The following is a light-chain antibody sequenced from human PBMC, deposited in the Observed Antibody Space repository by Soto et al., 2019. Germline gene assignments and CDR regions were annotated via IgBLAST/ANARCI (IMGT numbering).Light chain of an antibody. CDR3: QQRSIWPT. V-gene: IGKV3-11*01. CDR2: DAS. Sequence: EMVLTQSPATLSLSPGERATLSCRASQSVSNFLAWYQQKPGQAPRLLIYDASSRATGIPARFSGSGSGTEFTLTISSLEPEDFAVYYCQQRSIWPTFGQGTRLEIK. J-gene: IGKJ5*01. CDR1: QSVSNF.